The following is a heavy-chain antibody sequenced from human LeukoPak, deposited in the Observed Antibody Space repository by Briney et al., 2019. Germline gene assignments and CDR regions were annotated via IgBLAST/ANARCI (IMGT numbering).Heavy chain of an antibody. J-gene: IGHJ6*03. CDR3: AYVNYYDSSGPGQNYYYYYMDV. Sequence: ASVKVSCKASGYTFTGYYMHWVRQAPGQGLEWMGWINPNSGGTNYAQKFQGRVTMTRDTSISTAYMELSRLRSDDTAVYYCAYVNYYDSSGPGQNYYYYYMDVWGKGTTVTVSS. CDR1: GYTFTGYY. D-gene: IGHD3-22*01. V-gene: IGHV1-2*02. CDR2: INPNSGGT.